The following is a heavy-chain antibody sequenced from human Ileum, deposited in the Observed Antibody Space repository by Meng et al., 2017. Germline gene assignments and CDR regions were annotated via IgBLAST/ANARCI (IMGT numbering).Heavy chain of an antibody. CDR2: IYYSGST. D-gene: IGHD2-15*01. CDR3: ARDRGGSYYFDY. V-gene: IGHV4-30-4*01. Sequence: QVQLQESGPGLLKSSQTLSLTCTVSGGSISIGDYYWSWVRRPPGKGLEWIGYIYYSGSTYYNPSLKSRAIMSVDTSKNHFSLKLSSVTAADTAVYYCARDRGGSYYFDYWGQGTLVTVSS. CDR1: GGSISIGDYY. J-gene: IGHJ4*02.